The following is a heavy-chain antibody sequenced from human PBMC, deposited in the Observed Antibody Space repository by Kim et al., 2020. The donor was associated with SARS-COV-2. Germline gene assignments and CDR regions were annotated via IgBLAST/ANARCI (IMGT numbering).Heavy chain of an antibody. Sequence: ASVKVSCKVSRYRLTELSIHWVRQTPGKGLEWMGSFDREDHETIYAQTFQGRVTMTEDTSTDTAYMDLSSLRSEDTALYFCAADLSLRFGVATRSFDYWGQGTLVTVSS. D-gene: IGHD3-10*01. CDR1: RYRLTELS. CDR2: FDREDHET. CDR3: AADLSLRFGVATRSFDY. J-gene: IGHJ4*02. V-gene: IGHV1-24*01.